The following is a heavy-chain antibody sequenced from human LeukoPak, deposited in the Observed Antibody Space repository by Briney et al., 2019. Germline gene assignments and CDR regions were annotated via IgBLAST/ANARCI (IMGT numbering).Heavy chain of an antibody. V-gene: IGHV1-18*01. J-gene: IGHJ6*03. CDR2: ISGYNGNT. CDR1: GYTFTSYG. D-gene: IGHD6-6*01. CDR3: ATHSTRIAVRPSDYYYYMDV. Sequence: GASVKVSCKASGYTFTSYGITWVRQAPGQGLEWMGWISGYNGNTNYAQKLQGRLTMTTDTSTSTAYMELRSLRSDDTALYYCATHSTRIAVRPSDYYYYMDVWGKGTTVTVSS.